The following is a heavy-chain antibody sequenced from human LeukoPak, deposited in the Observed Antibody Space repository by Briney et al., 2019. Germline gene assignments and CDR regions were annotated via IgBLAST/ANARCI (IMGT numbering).Heavy chain of an antibody. D-gene: IGHD3-10*01. J-gene: IGHJ4*02. CDR1: GFTFTMFG. CDR2: IRYDGSSK. V-gene: IGHV3-30*02. CDR3: ARSLYGSGNYYKGDGYFDY. Sequence: GGSLRLSCAASGFTFTMFGMNWVRQAPGKGLEWVAFIRYDGSSKYYADSVKGRFTISRDNSKNTLYLQMNSLRAEDTAVYYCARSLYGSGNYYKGDGYFDYWGQGTLVTVSS.